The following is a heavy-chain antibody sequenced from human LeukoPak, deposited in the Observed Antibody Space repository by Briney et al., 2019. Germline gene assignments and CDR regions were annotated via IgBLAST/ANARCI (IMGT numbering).Heavy chain of an antibody. CDR2: IRYDGSNK. D-gene: IGHD3-22*01. CDR3: AKDPLRYYDSSGYFANWFDP. Sequence: GGSLRLSCAASGFTFSSYGMHWVRQAPGKGLEWVAFIRYDGSNKYYADSVKGQFTISRDNSKNTLYLQMNSLRAEDTAVYYCAKDPLRYYDSSGYFANWFDPWGQGTLVTVSS. J-gene: IGHJ5*02. V-gene: IGHV3-30*02. CDR1: GFTFSSYG.